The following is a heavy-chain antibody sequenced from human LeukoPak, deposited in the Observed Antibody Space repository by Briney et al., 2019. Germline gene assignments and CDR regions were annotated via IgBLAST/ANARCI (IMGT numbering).Heavy chain of an antibody. Sequence: GESLKISCKGSGYSFTSYWIGWVRQMPGKGLEWMGIIYPGDSDTRYSPSFQGQVTISADKSISPAYLQWSSLKASDTAMYYCASLKISGRGENWFDPWGQGTLVTVSS. CDR2: IYPGDSDT. J-gene: IGHJ5*02. D-gene: IGHD2-15*01. CDR1: GYSFTSYW. V-gene: IGHV5-51*01. CDR3: ASLKISGRGENWFDP.